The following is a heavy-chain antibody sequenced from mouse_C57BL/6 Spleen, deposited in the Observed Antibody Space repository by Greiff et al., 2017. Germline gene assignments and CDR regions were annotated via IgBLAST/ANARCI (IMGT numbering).Heavy chain of an antibody. D-gene: IGHD3-1*01. CDR2: IYPRSGNT. Sequence: QVQLQQSGAELARPGASVKLSCKASGYTFTSYGISWVKQRTGQGLEWIGEIYPRSGNTYYNEKFKGKATLTADKSSSTAYMELRSLTSEDSAVYFCARGYLWAMDYGGQGTSVTVSS. J-gene: IGHJ4*01. V-gene: IGHV1-81*01. CDR1: GYTFTSYG. CDR3: ARGYLWAMDY.